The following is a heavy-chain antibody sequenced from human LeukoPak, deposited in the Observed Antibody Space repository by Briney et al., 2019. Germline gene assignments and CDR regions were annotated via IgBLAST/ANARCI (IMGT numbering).Heavy chain of an antibody. CDR1: GYSISNGYY. J-gene: IGHJ4*02. D-gene: IGHD3-3*01. V-gene: IGHV4-38-2*02. CDR3: ARGAEYYAIWRGYAGYSDY. Sequence: SETLSLTCTVSGYSISNGYYWGWIRQPPGKGLEWVGSIYHRGSTYYNPSLRSRVTISLDRSKKKFSLKLTSVTAADTAVYFCARGAEYYAIWRGYAGYSDYWGQGISVTASS. CDR2: IYHRGST.